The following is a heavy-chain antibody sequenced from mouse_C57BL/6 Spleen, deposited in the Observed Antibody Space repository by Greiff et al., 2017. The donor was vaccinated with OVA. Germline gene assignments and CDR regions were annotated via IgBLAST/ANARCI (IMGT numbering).Heavy chain of an antibody. CDR3: TESLLRPDFDV. D-gene: IGHD1-2*01. Sequence: QVQLKQPGAELVKPGASVKLSCKASGYTFTSYWMHWVKQRPGQGLEWIGMIHPNSGSTNYNEKFKSKATLTVDKSSSTAYMQLSSLTSEDSAVYYCTESLLRPDFDVWGTGTTVTVSS. J-gene: IGHJ1*03. CDR1: GYTFTSYW. CDR2: IHPNSGST. V-gene: IGHV1-64*01.